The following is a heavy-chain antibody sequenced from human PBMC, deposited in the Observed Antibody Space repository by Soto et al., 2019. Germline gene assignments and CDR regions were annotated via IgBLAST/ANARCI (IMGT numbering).Heavy chain of an antibody. CDR2: IYYSGST. J-gene: IGHJ4*02. CDR1: GGSISSYY. V-gene: IGHV4-59*01. D-gene: IGHD1-26*01. CDR3: ASTDPQLLVGGYYFDY. Sequence: ETLSLTCTVSGGSISSYYWSWIRQPPGKGLEWIGYIYYSGSTNYNPSLKSRVTISVDTSKNQFSLKLSSVTAADTAVYYCASTDPQLLVGGYYFDYWGQGTLVTVSS.